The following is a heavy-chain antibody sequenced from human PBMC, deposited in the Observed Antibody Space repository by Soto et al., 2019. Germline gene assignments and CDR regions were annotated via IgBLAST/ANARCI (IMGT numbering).Heavy chain of an antibody. D-gene: IGHD3-10*01. V-gene: IGHV3-73*02. CDR3: TRSITMVRGVSFDY. CDR1: GFTFSGSA. Sequence: EVQLVESGGGLVQPGGSLKLSCAASGFTFSGSAMHWVRQASGKGLEWVGRIRSKANSYATAYAASVKGRFTISRDDSKNTAYLQMNSLKTEDTAVYYCTRSITMVRGVSFDYWGQGTLVTVSS. CDR2: IRSKANSYAT. J-gene: IGHJ4*02.